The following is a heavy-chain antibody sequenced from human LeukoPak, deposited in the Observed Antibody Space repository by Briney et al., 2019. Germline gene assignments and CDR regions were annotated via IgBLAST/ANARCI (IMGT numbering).Heavy chain of an antibody. CDR2: ISGSGRGGNT. CDR1: GFTVSSNY. V-gene: IGHV3-23*01. CDR3: AKSGLNRFDY. Sequence: GGSLRLSCAASGFTVSSNYMNWVRQAPGKGLEWVSNISGSGRGGNTYYADSVKGRFTISRDDSKNTLYLQMNSLRPEDTAVYYCAKSGLNRFDYWGQGTLVTVSS. J-gene: IGHJ4*02. D-gene: IGHD2-15*01.